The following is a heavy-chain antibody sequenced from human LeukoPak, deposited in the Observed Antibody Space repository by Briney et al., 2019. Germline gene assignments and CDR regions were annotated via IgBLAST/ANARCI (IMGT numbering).Heavy chain of an antibody. CDR2: ISAHNGDT. V-gene: IGHV1-18*04. Sequence: ASVKVSCKASGYTFTSYGISWVRQAPGQGLEWMRWISAHNGDTNYGQKLQGRVTMTTDTSTSTAYMELRSLRSDDTAVYYCARDVVTTWGNWFDPWGQGTVVTVSS. CDR1: GYTFTSYG. D-gene: IGHD2-21*02. CDR3: ARDVVTTWGNWFDP. J-gene: IGHJ5*02.